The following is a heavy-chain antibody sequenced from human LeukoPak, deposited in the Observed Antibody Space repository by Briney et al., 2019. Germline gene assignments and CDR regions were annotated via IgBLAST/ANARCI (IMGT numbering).Heavy chain of an antibody. CDR2: INSDGSST. CDR3: ARDPVGATKWGLFDY. CDR1: GFTFSSYW. J-gene: IGHJ4*02. V-gene: IGHV3-74*01. Sequence: GSLRLSCAASGFTFSSYWMHWVRQAPGKGLVWVSRINSDGSSTSYADSVKGRFTISRDNAKNTLYLQMNSLRAEDTAVYYCARDPVGATKWGLFDYWGQGTLVTVSS. D-gene: IGHD1-26*01.